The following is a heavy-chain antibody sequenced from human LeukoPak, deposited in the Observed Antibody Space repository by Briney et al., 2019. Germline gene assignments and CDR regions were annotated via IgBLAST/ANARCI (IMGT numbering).Heavy chain of an antibody. D-gene: IGHD3-10*01. V-gene: IGHV4-39*07. J-gene: IGHJ3*02. CDR3: ARVGTEDFDI. CDR1: GGSISSSSYY. Sequence: SETLSLTCTVSGGSISSSSYYWGWIRQPPGKGLEWIGSIYTSGSTNYNPSLKSRVTMSVDTSKNQFSLKLSSVTAADTAVYYCARVGTEDFDIWGQGTMVTVSS. CDR2: IYTSGST.